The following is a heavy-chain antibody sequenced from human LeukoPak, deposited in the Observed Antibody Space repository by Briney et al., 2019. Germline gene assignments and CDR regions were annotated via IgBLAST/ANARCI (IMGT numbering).Heavy chain of an antibody. CDR1: GGSFSGYY. D-gene: IGHD1-14*01. CDR3: ARGLPRTRYIDY. Sequence: SETLSLTCAVYGGSFSGYYWSWIRQPPGKGLEWIGEINHSGSTNYNPSLKSRVTISVDTSKNRFSLKLSSVTAADTAVYYCARGLPRTRYIDYWGQGTLVTVSS. CDR2: INHSGST. V-gene: IGHV4-34*01. J-gene: IGHJ4*02.